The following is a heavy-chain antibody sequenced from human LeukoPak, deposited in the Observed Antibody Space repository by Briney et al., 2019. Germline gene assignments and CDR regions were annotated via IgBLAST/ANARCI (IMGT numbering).Heavy chain of an antibody. CDR3: ARGGGWLPRD. Sequence: SETLSLTCTVSGGSVSSGSYYWSWIRQPPGKGLEWIGYIYYSGSTNYNPSLKSRVTISGDTSKNQFSLELSSVTAADTAVYYCARGGGWLPRDWGQGTLVTVSS. CDR2: IYYSGST. D-gene: IGHD5-24*01. J-gene: IGHJ4*02. V-gene: IGHV4-61*01. CDR1: GGSVSSGSYY.